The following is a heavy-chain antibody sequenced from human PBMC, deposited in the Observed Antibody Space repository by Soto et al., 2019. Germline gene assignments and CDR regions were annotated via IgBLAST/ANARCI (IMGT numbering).Heavy chain of an antibody. CDR2: ISVYNGDT. V-gene: IGHV1-18*04. CDR3: ARRNFHCGADCYNAFDI. J-gene: IGHJ3*02. CDR1: GYTFGNYG. D-gene: IGHD2-21*02. Sequence: QVQLVQSGAEVKKPGASVKVSCKGSGYTFGNYGITWVRQAPGQGLEWMGWISVYNGDTSYEQKFQGRDTMTTDTSTSTAYMELRSLRSDDTAVYRCARRNFHCGADCYNAFDIWGQGTMVTVSS.